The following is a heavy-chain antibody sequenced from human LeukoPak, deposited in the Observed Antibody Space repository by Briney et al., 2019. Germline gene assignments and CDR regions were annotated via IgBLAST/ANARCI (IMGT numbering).Heavy chain of an antibody. D-gene: IGHD3-10*02. J-gene: IGHJ5*02. Sequence: SETLSLTCNVSGGSITNYYWSWVRQSPGKGLEWIGQIYYTGSTNTNPSLRSRITISIATSKTQFSLKLSSVSAADTAVYYCARADRITMYHWGQGILVTVSS. CDR2: IYYTGST. CDR1: GGSITNYY. V-gene: IGHV4-59*01. CDR3: ARADRITMYH.